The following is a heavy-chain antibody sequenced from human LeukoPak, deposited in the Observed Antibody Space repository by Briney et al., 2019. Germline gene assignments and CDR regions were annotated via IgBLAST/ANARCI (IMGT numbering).Heavy chain of an antibody. J-gene: IGHJ4*02. CDR1: GGSISSHY. CDR2: ILYSGNT. Sequence: SETLSLTCTVSGGSISSHYWTWIRQPPGKGLEWIGNILYSGNTHYNPSLKSRVTISGDTSKNQFSLKLSSVTAADTAVYYCARDRVWFGELGTYYFDYWGQGTLVTVSS. D-gene: IGHD3-10*01. CDR3: ARDRVWFGELGTYYFDY. V-gene: IGHV4-59*11.